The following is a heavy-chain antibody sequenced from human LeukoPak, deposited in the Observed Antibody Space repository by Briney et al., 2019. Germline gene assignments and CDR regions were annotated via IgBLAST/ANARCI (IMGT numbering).Heavy chain of an antibody. Sequence: PSETLSLTCAVYGGSFSGYYWSWIRQPPGKGLEWIGYIYYSGSTNYNPSLKSRVTISVDTSKNQFSLKLSSVTAADTAVYYCARAYTVLRFLEWLPSQYYFDYWGQGTLVTVSS. CDR1: GGSFSGYY. J-gene: IGHJ4*02. CDR3: ARAYTVLRFLEWLPSQYYFDY. D-gene: IGHD3-3*01. V-gene: IGHV4-59*01. CDR2: IYYSGST.